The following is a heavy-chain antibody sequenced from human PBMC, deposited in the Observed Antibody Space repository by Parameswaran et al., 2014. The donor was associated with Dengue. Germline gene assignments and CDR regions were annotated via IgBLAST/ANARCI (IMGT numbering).Heavy chain of an antibody. J-gene: IGHJ4*02. D-gene: IGHD4-17*01. CDR3: AKALVYGDYVSFWADY. V-gene: IGHV3-23*01. Sequence: RWIRQPPGKGLEWVSAISGSGGSTYYADSVKGRFTISRDNSKNTLYLQMNSLRAEDTAVYYCAKALVYGDYVSFWADYWGQGTLVTVSS. CDR2: ISGSGGST.